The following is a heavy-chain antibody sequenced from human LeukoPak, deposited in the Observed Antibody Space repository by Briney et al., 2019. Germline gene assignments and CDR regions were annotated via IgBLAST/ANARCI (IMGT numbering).Heavy chain of an antibody. J-gene: IGHJ3*02. CDR1: GYTFTGYY. CDR3: ARFGEFTPGAFDI. CDR2: INPNSGGT. D-gene: IGHD3-10*01. Sequence: ASVKVSCKASGYTFTGYYMHWVRQAPGQGLEWMGWINPNSGGTNYAQKFQGRVTMTRDTSISTAYMELSRPRSDDTAVYYCARFGEFTPGAFDIWGQGTMVTVSS. V-gene: IGHV1-2*02.